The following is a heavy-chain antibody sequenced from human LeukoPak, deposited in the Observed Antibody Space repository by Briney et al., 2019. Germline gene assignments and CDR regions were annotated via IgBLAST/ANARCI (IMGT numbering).Heavy chain of an antibody. CDR3: TRINYG. CDR1: GFTFSSYW. Sequence: PGGSLRLSCAAPGFTFSSYWMHWVRQAPGKGLMWVSRSNSDGSTTSYADSVKGRFTISRDNAKNTLYLQMNSLRVEDTAVYYCTRINYGWGQGTLVTVSS. D-gene: IGHD3-16*01. V-gene: IGHV3-74*01. CDR2: SNSDGSTT. J-gene: IGHJ4*02.